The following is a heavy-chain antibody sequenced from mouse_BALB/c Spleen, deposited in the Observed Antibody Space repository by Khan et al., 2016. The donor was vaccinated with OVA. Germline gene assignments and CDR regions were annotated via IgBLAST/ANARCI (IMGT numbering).Heavy chain of an antibody. V-gene: IGHV1-63*02. CDR1: GYTFTNYL. CDR3: EKYPPCYSDV. Sequence: QVQLQQSGAELLRPGTSVKMSCKAGGYTFTNYLIGWVKQRPGHGLEWIGDIYPGVYYTNYNEKFKGKPTLTADTSSSTVFMQLSSLTFEDSAIYYVEKYPPCYSDVWGAGTPVTVSS. J-gene: IGHJ1*01. CDR2: IYPGVYYT.